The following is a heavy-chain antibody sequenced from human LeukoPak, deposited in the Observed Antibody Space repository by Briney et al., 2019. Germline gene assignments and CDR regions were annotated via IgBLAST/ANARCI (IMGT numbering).Heavy chain of an antibody. J-gene: IGHJ4*02. V-gene: IGHV1-18*01. Sequence: ASVKVSCKASGYTFTSYGISWVRQAPGQGLEWMGWSSAYNGNTNYAQKLQGRVTMTTDTSTSTAYMELRSLRSDATAVYYCARAGPPTYYFDYWGQGTLVTVSS. D-gene: IGHD1-1*01. CDR3: ARAGPPTYYFDY. CDR1: GYTFTSYG. CDR2: SSAYNGNT.